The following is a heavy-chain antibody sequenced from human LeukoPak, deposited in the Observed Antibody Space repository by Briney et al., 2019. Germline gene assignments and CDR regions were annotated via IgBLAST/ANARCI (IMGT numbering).Heavy chain of an antibody. Sequence: SETLSLTCTVSGGSISSGFYYWSWIRQPAGKGLEWIGRIYTSGSTSYNPSFKSRVTISVDTSKNQFSLKLNSVTAADTAVYYCTRDGYNYGHRLDYWGQGTLVTVSS. CDR3: TRDGYNYGHRLDY. CDR1: GGSISSGFYY. J-gene: IGHJ4*02. CDR2: IYTSGST. D-gene: IGHD5-18*01. V-gene: IGHV4-61*02.